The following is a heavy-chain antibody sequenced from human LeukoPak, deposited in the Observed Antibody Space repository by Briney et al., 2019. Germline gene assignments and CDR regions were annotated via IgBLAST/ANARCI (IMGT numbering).Heavy chain of an antibody. CDR3: ARHSPYCSGGSCYFDY. V-gene: IGHV4-59*08. CDR1: GVSIGPYY. D-gene: IGHD2-15*01. J-gene: IGHJ4*02. CDR2: ISSSGST. Sequence: ASETLSLTCTVSGVSIGPYYWSWIRQPPGKTLERIGYISSSGSTSFNPSLKSRATISQDTSKNQFSLKLSSVTAADTAVYYCARHSPYCSGGSCYFDYWGQGTLVTVSS.